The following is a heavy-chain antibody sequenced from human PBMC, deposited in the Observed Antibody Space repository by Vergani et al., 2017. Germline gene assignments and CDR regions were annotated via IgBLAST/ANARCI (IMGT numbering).Heavy chain of an antibody. Sequence: QVQLVQSGAEVKKPGSPVKVPCKASGGTFSSYTTSWVRQAPGQGLEWMGRIIPILGIANYAQKFQGRVTITADKSTSTAYMELSSLRSEDTAVYYCASAGPSGGWFDPWGQGTLVTVSS. J-gene: IGHJ5*02. V-gene: IGHV1-69*02. CDR2: IIPILGIA. CDR3: ASAGPSGGWFDP. CDR1: GGTFSSYT. D-gene: IGHD1-26*01.